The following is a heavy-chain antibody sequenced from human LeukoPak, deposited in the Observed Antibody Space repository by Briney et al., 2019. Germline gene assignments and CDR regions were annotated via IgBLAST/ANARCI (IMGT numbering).Heavy chain of an antibody. J-gene: IGHJ4*02. D-gene: IGHD6-13*01. CDR1: GYTFTGYY. Sequence: ASVKVSCKASGYTFTGYYMHWVRQAPGQGLEWMGWINPNSGGTNYAQKFQGRVTMTRDTSTSTAYMELSRLRSDDTAVYYCARGRGSRWYYGWNYWGQGTLVTVSS. CDR2: INPNSGGT. CDR3: ARGRGSRWYYGWNY. V-gene: IGHV1-2*02.